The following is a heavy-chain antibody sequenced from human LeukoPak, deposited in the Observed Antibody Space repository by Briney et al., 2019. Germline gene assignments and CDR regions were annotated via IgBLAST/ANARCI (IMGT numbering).Heavy chain of an antibody. J-gene: IGHJ5*02. V-gene: IGHV4-34*01. Sequence: SETLSLTCAVYGGSFSGYYWSWIRQPPGKGLEWIGEINHSGSTNYNPSLKSRVTISVDTSKNQFSLKLSSVTAADTAVYYCARHSEQWLPLTTVSNWFDPWGQGTLVTVSS. CDR2: INHSGST. CDR3: ARHSEQWLPLTTVSNWFDP. CDR1: GGSFSGYY. D-gene: IGHD6-19*01.